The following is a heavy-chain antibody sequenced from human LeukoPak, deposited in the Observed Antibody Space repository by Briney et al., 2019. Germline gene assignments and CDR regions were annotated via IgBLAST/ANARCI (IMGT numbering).Heavy chain of an antibody. Sequence: GGSLRLSCAASGFAVSSNYMSWVRQAPGKGLEWVSGIYSGGSTYYADSVKGRFTISRDNSKNTLYLQMNSLRAEDTAVYYCARDSTFRSYVFWSGPSRMDVWGKGTTVTVSS. D-gene: IGHD3-3*01. CDR3: ARDSTFRSYVFWSGPSRMDV. CDR2: IYSGGST. J-gene: IGHJ6*04. CDR1: GFAVSSNY. V-gene: IGHV3-66*02.